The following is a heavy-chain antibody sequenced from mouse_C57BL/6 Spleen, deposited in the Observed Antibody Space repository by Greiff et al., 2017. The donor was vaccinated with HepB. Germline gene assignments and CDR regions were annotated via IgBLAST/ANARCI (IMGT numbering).Heavy chain of an antibody. Sequence: VQLQQPGAELVKPGASVKMSCKASGYTFTSYWITWVKQRPGQGLEWIGDIYPGSGSTNYNEKFKSKATLTVDTSSSTAYMQLSSLTSEDSAVYYCARGTYYDYLYYAMDYWGQGTSVTVSS. CDR2: IYPGSGST. CDR3: ARGTYYDYLYYAMDY. V-gene: IGHV1-55*01. D-gene: IGHD2-4*01. CDR1: GYTFTSYW. J-gene: IGHJ4*01.